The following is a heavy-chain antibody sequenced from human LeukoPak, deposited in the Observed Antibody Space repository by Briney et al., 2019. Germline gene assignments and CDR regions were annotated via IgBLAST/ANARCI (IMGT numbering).Heavy chain of an antibody. D-gene: IGHD3-10*01. CDR1: GGSFISGHYC. V-gene: IGHV4-39*01. Sequence: SETLSLTCTVSGGSFISGHYCWGWVRQPPGKELEWIASVHFNGQTYSNPSLSGRVTMSIDTSNNQFSLKLTSLTAADTAVYYCAKVPTGFPNWFDPWGQGTLVTVSS. CDR3: AKVPTGFPNWFDP. J-gene: IGHJ5*02. CDR2: VHFNGQT.